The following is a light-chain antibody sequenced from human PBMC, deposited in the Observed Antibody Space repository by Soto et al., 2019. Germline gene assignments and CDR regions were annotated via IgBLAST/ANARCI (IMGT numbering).Light chain of an antibody. CDR1: QSVSGN. CDR2: GAS. V-gene: IGKV3-20*01. Sequence: EVVMTQSPATLSVSPGERVTLSCTASQSVSGNLAWYQQKPGQAPRLLMYGASSRATGIPDRFSGTGSGTDFTLTISRLEPEDFAVYYCQQYGSSPYTFGLGTKVDIK. CDR3: QQYGSSPYT. J-gene: IGKJ2*01.